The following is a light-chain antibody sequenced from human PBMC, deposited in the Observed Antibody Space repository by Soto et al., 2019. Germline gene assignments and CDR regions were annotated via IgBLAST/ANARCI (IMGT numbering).Light chain of an antibody. J-gene: IGLJ3*02. CDR3: CSYAGRYNFWV. CDR1: NSDIGGYNY. CDR2: DVT. Sequence: QSALTQPRSVSGSPGQSVTISCTGTNSDIGGYNYVSWYQQHPGKAPKVIIYDVTRRPSGVPDRFSGSKSGSTASLTISGLTAEDEDDYYCCSYAGRYNFWVFGGGTKLTVL. V-gene: IGLV2-11*01.